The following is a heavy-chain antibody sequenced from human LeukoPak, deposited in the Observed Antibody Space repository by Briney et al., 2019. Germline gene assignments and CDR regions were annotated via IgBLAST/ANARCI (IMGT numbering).Heavy chain of an antibody. V-gene: IGHV1-2*02. J-gene: IGHJ6*02. D-gene: IGHD6-13*01. CDR2: INPNSGGT. CDR3: ARVRIGQQLDKYYYYAMDV. Sequence: ASVTVSFKASGYTFTYYYMHWVRQAPGQGLEWMGWINPNSGGTNYAQKFQGRVTMTTDTSISTAYMEVSRLRSDDTAVYYCARVRIGQQLDKYYYYAMDVWGQGTTVTVSS. CDR1: GYTFTYYY.